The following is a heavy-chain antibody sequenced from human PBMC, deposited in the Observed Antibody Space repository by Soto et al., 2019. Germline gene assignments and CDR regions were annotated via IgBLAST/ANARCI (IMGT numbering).Heavy chain of an antibody. D-gene: IGHD5-12*01. J-gene: IGHJ4*02. Sequence: QVQLVQSGAEVKKPGSSVKVSCKASGGTFSSYAISWVRQAPGQGLEWMGGIIPIFGTANYAQKFQGRVTITADESTSTAYMELSSLRSEDTAVYYCARDQGAGWLQSRGNYFDYWGQGTLVTVSS. CDR2: IIPIFGTA. CDR3: ARDQGAGWLQSRGNYFDY. V-gene: IGHV1-69*01. CDR1: GGTFSSYA.